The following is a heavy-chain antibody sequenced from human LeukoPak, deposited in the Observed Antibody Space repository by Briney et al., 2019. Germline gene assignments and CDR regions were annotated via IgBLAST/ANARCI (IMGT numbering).Heavy chain of an antibody. CDR2: IIPIFGTA. J-gene: IGHJ4*02. CDR1: VYTFTSYY. CDR3: ARDLGYSSSRPTTDDY. Sequence: SVKVSCKASVYTFTSYYMHWERQAPGQGLEWMGGIIPIFGTANYAQKFQGRVTITADESTSTAYMELSSLRSEDTAVYYCARDLGYSSSRPTTDDYWGQGTLVTVSS. D-gene: IGHD6-13*01. V-gene: IGHV1-69*13.